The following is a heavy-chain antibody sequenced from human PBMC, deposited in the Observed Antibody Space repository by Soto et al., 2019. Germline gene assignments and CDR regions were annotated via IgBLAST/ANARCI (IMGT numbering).Heavy chain of an antibody. J-gene: IGHJ2*01. CDR3: ARDPCGVCFDCYFDH. CDR1: GITFSSFA. V-gene: IGHV3-30-3*01. Sequence: QVHLVESGGGVVQPGRSLTLSCTASGITFSSFAVHWVRQSPGKGLDWVAAISYDGTTKFYADSVKGRFSISRDNSKNALYLQMNSLSGEDTAVYYCARDPCGVCFDCYFDHWGHGTLVTVSS. CDR2: ISYDGTTK. D-gene: IGHD2-21*02.